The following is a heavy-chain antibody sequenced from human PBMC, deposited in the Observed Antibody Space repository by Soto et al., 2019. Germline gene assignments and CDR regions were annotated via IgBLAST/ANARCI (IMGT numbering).Heavy chain of an antibody. CDR3: AAKYSGYDSWFDP. J-gene: IGHJ5*02. D-gene: IGHD5-12*01. CDR2: IVVGSGNT. CDR1: GFTFTSSA. V-gene: IGHV1-58*02. Sequence: ASVKVSCKASGFTFTSSAMQWVRQARGQRLEWKGRIVVGSGNTNYAQKFQERVTITRDMSTSTAYMELSSLRSEDTAVYYCAAKYSGYDSWFDPWGQGTLVTVSS.